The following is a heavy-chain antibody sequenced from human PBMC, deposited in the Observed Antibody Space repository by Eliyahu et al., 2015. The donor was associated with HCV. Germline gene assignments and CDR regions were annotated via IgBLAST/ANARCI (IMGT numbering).Heavy chain of an antibody. D-gene: IGHD1-26*01. J-gene: IGHJ4*02. CDR1: GGTFSSYA. CDR3: ARLNSGSYQLPFDY. CDR2: IIPILGIA. V-gene: IGHV1-69*04. Sequence: QVQLVQSGAEVKKPGSSVKVSCKASGGTFSSYAISWVRQAPGQGLEWMGRIIPILGIANYAQKFQGRVTITADKSTSTAYMELSSLRSEDTAVYYCARLNSGSYQLPFDYWGQGTLVTVSS.